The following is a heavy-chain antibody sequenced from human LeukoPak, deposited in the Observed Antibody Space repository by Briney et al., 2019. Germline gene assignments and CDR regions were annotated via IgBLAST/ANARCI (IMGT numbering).Heavy chain of an antibody. CDR1: GFTFSSYA. CDR2: LTHSGGST. CDR3: ARVKPLDCTSTSCAFDY. Sequence: GGSLRLSCAASGFTFSSYAMSWVRQAPGKGLEWVSALTHSGGSTFYADSVKGRFTISRDNSHNTVYLRMNSLRADDTAVYYCARVKPLDCTSTSCAFDYWGQGNLVSVSS. D-gene: IGHD2-2*01. J-gene: IGHJ4*02. V-gene: IGHV3-23*01.